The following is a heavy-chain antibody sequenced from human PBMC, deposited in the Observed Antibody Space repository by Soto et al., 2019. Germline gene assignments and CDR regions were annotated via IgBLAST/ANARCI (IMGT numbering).Heavy chain of an antibody. Sequence: ASVKVSCKASGYTFTSYGISWVRQAPGQGLEWMGWISAYNGNTNYAQKLQGRVTMTTDTSTSTAYMELRSLRSDDTAVYYCARLVRVGVTKDAFDIWGQGTMVTVSS. V-gene: IGHV1-18*01. CDR1: GYTFTSYG. CDR3: ARLVRVGVTKDAFDI. D-gene: IGHD1-26*01. CDR2: ISAYNGNT. J-gene: IGHJ3*02.